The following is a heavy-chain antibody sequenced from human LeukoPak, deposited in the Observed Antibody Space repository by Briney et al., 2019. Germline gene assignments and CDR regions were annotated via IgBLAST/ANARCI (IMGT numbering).Heavy chain of an antibody. Sequence: GGSLRLSCAASGFTFSSYYMHWVRQAPGKCLEWVAVVHNDGNTEYFGDSVKGRFTISRDNSKNTLYLQMNSLRAEDTAVYYCAKDSLSSPLNYYDSSGYTYWGQGTLVTVSS. V-gene: IGHV3-30*02. CDR2: VHNDGNTE. CDR3: AKDSLSSPLNYYDSSGYTY. D-gene: IGHD3-22*01. CDR1: GFTFSSYY. J-gene: IGHJ4*02.